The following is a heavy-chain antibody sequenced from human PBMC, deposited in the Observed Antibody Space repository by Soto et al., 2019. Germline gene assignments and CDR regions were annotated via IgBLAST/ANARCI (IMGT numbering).Heavy chain of an antibody. CDR3: ARDAVRFLEWLSLGDPYYYMDV. J-gene: IGHJ6*03. V-gene: IGHV1-3*01. D-gene: IGHD3-3*01. Sequence: ASVKVSCKASEYTFSNYAMHWVRQAPGQRLEWMGWINAGNGNTKYSQNFQGRVTITRDTSASTAYMELSSLRSEDTAVYYCARDAVRFLEWLSLGDPYYYMDVWGKGTTVTVSS. CDR2: INAGNGNT. CDR1: EYTFSNYA.